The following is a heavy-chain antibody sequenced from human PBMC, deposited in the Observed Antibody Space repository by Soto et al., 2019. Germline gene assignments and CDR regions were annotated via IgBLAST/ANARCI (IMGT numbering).Heavy chain of an antibody. CDR3: SSEYCSCGSCYYYGMDV. CDR1: GFTFSSYG. CDR2: IWYDGSNK. V-gene: IGHV3-33*01. J-gene: IGHJ6*02. D-gene: IGHD2-15*01. Sequence: QVQLVESGGGVVQPGRSLRLSCAASGFTFSSYGMHWVRQAPGKGLEWVAVIWYDGSNKYYADSVKGRFTISRDNSKNXXYLQMNRLRAEDTAVYYCSSEYCSCGSCYYYGMDVWGQGTTVTVSS.